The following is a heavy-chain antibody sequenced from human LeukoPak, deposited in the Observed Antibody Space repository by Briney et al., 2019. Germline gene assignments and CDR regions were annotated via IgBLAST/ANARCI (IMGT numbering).Heavy chain of an antibody. Sequence: GGSLRLSCAASGFTFSSYGMHWVRQAPGKGLEWVAFIRYDGSNKYYADSVKGRFTSSRDNSKNTVYQQMNSLRAEDTAVYYCAKDPSYCGGHCVGYWGQGTLVTVSS. CDR3: AKDPSYCGGHCVGY. CDR1: GFTFSSYG. D-gene: IGHD2-21*01. V-gene: IGHV3-30*02. J-gene: IGHJ4*02. CDR2: IRYDGSNK.